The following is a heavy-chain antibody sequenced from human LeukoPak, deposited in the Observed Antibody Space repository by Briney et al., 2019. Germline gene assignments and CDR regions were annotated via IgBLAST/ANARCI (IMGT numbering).Heavy chain of an antibody. CDR2: INAGNGNT. J-gene: IGHJ4*02. CDR1: GYTFASYA. Sequence: ASVKVSCKASGYTFASYAMHWVRQAPGQRLEWMGWINAGNGNTKYSQKFQGRVTITRDTSASTAYMELSSLRSEDTAVYYCAKVIVVVPAAIPGFDYWGQGTLVTVSS. D-gene: IGHD2-2*02. CDR3: AKVIVVVPAAIPGFDY. V-gene: IGHV1-3*01.